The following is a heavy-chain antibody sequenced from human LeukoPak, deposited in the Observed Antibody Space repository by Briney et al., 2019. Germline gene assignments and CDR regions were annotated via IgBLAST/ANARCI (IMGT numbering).Heavy chain of an antibody. Sequence: SETLALTCAVYGGSFSGYYWSWIRQPPGKGLEWIGEINHSGSTNYNPSLKSRVTISVDTSKNQFSLKLSSVTAADTAVYYCARGGQLEPNDYYYYGMDVWGQGTTVTVSS. J-gene: IGHJ6*02. CDR2: INHSGST. V-gene: IGHV4-34*01. CDR3: ARGGQLEPNDYYYYGMDV. CDR1: GGSFSGYY. D-gene: IGHD1-1*01.